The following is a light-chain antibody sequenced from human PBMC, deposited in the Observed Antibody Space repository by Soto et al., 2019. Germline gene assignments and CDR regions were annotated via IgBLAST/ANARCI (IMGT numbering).Light chain of an antibody. CDR3: QHGYVAPYS. V-gene: IGKV1-39*01. CDR1: QDINVY. J-gene: IGKJ2*03. CDR2: SAS. Sequence: DIQMTQSPSSVSASLGDTVTITCRASQDINVYLNWYQQKPGEVPKLLIYSASTLHSGVPSRFTGSGSETDYTLTIRSLQPEDFATYYCQHGYVAPYSFGQGTKVDIK.